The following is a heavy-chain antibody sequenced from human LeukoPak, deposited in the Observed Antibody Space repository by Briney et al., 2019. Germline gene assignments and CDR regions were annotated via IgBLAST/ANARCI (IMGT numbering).Heavy chain of an antibody. J-gene: IGHJ1*01. V-gene: IGHV4-59*01. D-gene: IGHD6-19*01. CDR3: ARGGWYPESFQH. CDR1: GGSISSYY. CDR2: IYYSGST. Sequence: SETLYLTCTVSGGSISSYYWNWIRQPPGKGLEWIGYIYYSGSTNYNPSLKSRVTISVDTSKNQFSLKLSSVAAADTAVYYCARGGWYPESFQHWGQGALVTVSS.